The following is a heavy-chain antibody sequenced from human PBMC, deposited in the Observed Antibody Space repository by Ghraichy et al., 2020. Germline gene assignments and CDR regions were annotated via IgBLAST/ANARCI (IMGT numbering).Heavy chain of an antibody. Sequence: SETLSLTCTVSGGSISSYYWSWIRQPPGKGLESIGYIFYKGNTNYNPSLKSRVTISVDTSKNQFSLKLSSVTAADTAVYYCARHSSGSPYYFDSWGQGTLVTVSS. CDR2: IFYKGNT. CDR1: GGSISSYY. D-gene: IGHD6-19*01. CDR3: ARHSSGSPYYFDS. J-gene: IGHJ4*02. V-gene: IGHV4-59*08.